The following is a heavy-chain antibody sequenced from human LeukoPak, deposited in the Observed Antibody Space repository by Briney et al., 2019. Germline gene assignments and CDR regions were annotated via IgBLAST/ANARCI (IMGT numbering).Heavy chain of an antibody. D-gene: IGHD6-13*01. V-gene: IGHV3-30*02. CDR3: ARDPRKYSSTPGAFDI. CDR2: IRYDGSNK. CDR1: GFTFSSYG. J-gene: IGHJ3*02. Sequence: PGGSLRLSCAASGFTFSSYGMHWVRQAPGKGLEWVAFIRYDGSNKYYADSVKGRFTISRDNAKNSLYLQMNSLRAEDTAVYYCARDPRKYSSTPGAFDIWGQGTMVTVSS.